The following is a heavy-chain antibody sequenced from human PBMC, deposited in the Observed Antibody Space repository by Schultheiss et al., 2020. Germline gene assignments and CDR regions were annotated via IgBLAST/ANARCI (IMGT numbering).Heavy chain of an antibody. V-gene: IGHV4-34*01. Sequence: SQTLSLTCAVYGGSFSGYYWSWIRQPPGKGLEWIGEINHSGSTNYNPSLKSRVTISVDTSKNQFSLKLSSVTAADTAVYYCARVYDYIWGSYRWAYYFDYWGQGTLVTVSS. CDR3: ARVYDYIWGSYRWAYYFDY. CDR1: GGSFSGYY. J-gene: IGHJ4*02. CDR2: INHSGST. D-gene: IGHD3-16*02.